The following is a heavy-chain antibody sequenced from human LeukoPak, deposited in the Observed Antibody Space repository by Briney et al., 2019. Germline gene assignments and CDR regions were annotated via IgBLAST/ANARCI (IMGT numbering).Heavy chain of an antibody. J-gene: IGHJ5*02. CDR1: GFTVSSNY. V-gene: IGHV3-53*01. D-gene: IGHD2-2*01. Sequence: WGSLRLSCAASGFTVSSNYMSWVRQAPGNGLEWVSVIYSGGSTYYADSVKGRFTISRDNSKNTLYLQMNSLRAEDTAVYYCARDMNIVVVPAAMVGFDPWGQGTLVTVSS. CDR3: ARDMNIVVVPAAMVGFDP. CDR2: IYSGGST.